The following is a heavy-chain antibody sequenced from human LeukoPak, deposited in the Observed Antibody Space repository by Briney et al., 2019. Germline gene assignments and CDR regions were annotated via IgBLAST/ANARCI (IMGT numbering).Heavy chain of an antibody. J-gene: IGHJ4*02. CDR2: ISGSGGST. Sequence: GGSLRLSCAASGFTFSSYAMSWVRQAPGKGLEWVSAISGSGGSTYHADSVKGRFTISRDNSKNTLYLQMNSLRAEDTAVYYCAKRKSDSGHYFDYWGQGTLVTVSS. D-gene: IGHD1-14*01. V-gene: IGHV3-23*01. CDR3: AKRKSDSGHYFDY. CDR1: GFTFSSYA.